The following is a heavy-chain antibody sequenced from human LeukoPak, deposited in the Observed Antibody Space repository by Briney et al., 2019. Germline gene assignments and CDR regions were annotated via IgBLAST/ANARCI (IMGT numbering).Heavy chain of an antibody. V-gene: IGHV3-23*01. Sequence: GGSLRLSCAASGFTFSSYAMSWVRQAPGKGLEWVSAISGSGGSTYYADSVKGRFTISRDNSKTTLYLQMNSLRAEDTAVYYCAKAGPLELRLGSWSCWGQGTLVTVSS. D-gene: IGHD1-7*01. CDR1: GFTFSSYA. CDR2: ISGSGGST. J-gene: IGHJ4*02. CDR3: AKAGPLELRLGSWSC.